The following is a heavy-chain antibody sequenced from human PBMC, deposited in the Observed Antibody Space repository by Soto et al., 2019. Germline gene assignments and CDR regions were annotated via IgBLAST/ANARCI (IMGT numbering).Heavy chain of an antibody. V-gene: IGHV3-33*01. J-gene: IGHJ4*02. CDR3: ARDGVGATTFFGYFDY. CDR2: TRHDGSNT. CDR1: GFTFSGYG. D-gene: IGHD1-26*01. Sequence: LRLSCAASGFTFSGYGMHWVRQAPGKGLEWVAITRHDGSNTYYADSVRGRFTISRYNSKKTLYLQMDSLRAEDTVVYYCARDGVGATTFFGYFDYWGQGTLVTVSS.